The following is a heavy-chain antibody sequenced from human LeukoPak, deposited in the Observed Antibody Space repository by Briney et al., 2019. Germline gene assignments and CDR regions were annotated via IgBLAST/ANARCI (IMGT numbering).Heavy chain of an antibody. CDR3: AREGTTGGYYDY. Sequence: GESLKISCKGSGYSFTTYWIGWVRQMPGKGLEWMGIIYPGDSDTRYSPSLQGQVTISVDKSITTAYVQWSSLKASDSAMYYCAREGTTGGYYDYWGQGTLVTVSS. CDR2: IYPGDSDT. V-gene: IGHV5-51*01. D-gene: IGHD1-7*01. CDR1: GYSFTTYW. J-gene: IGHJ4*02.